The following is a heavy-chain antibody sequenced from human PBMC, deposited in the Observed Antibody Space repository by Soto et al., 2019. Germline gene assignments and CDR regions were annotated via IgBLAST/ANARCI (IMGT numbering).Heavy chain of an antibody. CDR3: AITNDYDSSGYYSMYFDL. CDR1: GFTFSSYA. V-gene: IGHV3-23*01. CDR2: ISGSGGST. D-gene: IGHD3-22*01. Sequence: EVQLLESGGGLVQPGGSLRLSCAASGFTFSSYAMSWVRQAPGKGLEWVSAISGSGGSTYYADSVKGRFTMSRDNSKNTLYLQMNSLRAEDTAVYYCAITNDYDSSGYYSMYFDLWGRGTLVTVSS. J-gene: IGHJ2*01.